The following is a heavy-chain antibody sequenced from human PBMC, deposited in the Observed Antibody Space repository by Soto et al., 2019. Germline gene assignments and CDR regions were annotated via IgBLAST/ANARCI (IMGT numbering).Heavy chain of an antibody. Sequence: QVQLVQSGAEVKKPGSSVKVSCKASGGTFSNYPISWVRQAPGQGLEWMGGIIPIFGTVNYAQKFQGRVTITADESTSTAYMDLSSPRSEDAAVYYCARGNHRWLQLWYFDLWGRGTLVTVSS. J-gene: IGHJ2*01. D-gene: IGHD5-12*01. V-gene: IGHV1-69*12. CDR1: GGTFSNYP. CDR3: ARGNHRWLQLWYFDL. CDR2: IIPIFGTV.